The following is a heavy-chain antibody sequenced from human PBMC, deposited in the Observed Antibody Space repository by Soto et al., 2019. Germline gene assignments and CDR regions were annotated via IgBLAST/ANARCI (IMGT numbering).Heavy chain of an antibody. CDR1: GYIFTSYW. D-gene: IGHD3-22*01. CDR3: ARXXYXDSSYYYPTNTQLTLDY. Sequence: PGESLKISCKGSGYIFTSYWIAWVLHVPGKCLDFIGVIYPFYSDIRYSPSFQGQFTISADNSIITSYLHCIILKASYSAMYFCARXXYXDSSYYYPTNTQLTLDYWGQGTMVTVSS. V-gene: IGHV5-51*01. J-gene: IGHJ4*02. CDR2: IYPFYSDI.